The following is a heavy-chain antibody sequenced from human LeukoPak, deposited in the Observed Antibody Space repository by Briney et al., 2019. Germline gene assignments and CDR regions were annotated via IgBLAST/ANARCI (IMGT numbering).Heavy chain of an antibody. CDR3: ARDRGSGWYGPLYYYYYGMDV. D-gene: IGHD6-19*01. CDR2: INPNSGGT. V-gene: IGHV1-2*02. CDR1: GYTFTGYY. Sequence: ASVKVSCKASGYTFTGYYMHWVRQAPGQGLEWMGWINPNSGGTNYAQKFQGRVTMTRDTSISTAYMELSRLRSDDTAVYYCARDRGSGWYGPLYYYYYGMDVWGQGTTVTVSS. J-gene: IGHJ6*02.